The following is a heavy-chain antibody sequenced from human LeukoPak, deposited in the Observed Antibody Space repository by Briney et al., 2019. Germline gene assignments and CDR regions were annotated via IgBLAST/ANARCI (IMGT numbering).Heavy chain of an antibody. V-gene: IGHV3-11*01. Sequence: GGSLRLSCAASGFTFSDYYMSWIRQAPGKGLEWVSYISSSGSTIYYADSVKGRFTISRDNAKNSLYLQMNSLRAEDTAVYYCARAVALYDYVWGSYRSDAFDIWGQGTMVTVSS. D-gene: IGHD3-16*02. CDR1: GFTFSDYY. CDR3: ARAVALYDYVWGSYRSDAFDI. J-gene: IGHJ3*02. CDR2: ISSSGSTI.